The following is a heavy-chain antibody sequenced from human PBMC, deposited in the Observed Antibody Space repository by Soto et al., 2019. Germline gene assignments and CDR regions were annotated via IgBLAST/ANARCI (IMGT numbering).Heavy chain of an antibody. Sequence: GGSLRLACAASGFTFSNYGMHWVRQAPGKGLEWVAVIWYDGSNKYYADSVKGRFTISRDNSKNTLYLQMNSLRAEDTAVYYCARGGNWNDGYDAFDIWAQRTMVTGSS. J-gene: IGHJ3*02. CDR1: GFTFSNYG. CDR2: IWYDGSNK. V-gene: IGHV3-33*01. CDR3: ARGGNWNDGYDAFDI. D-gene: IGHD1-1*01.